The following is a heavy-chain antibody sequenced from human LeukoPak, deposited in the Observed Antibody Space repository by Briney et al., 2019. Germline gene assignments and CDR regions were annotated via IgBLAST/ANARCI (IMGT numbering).Heavy chain of an antibody. CDR1: GFTFSSYW. Sequence: PGGSLRLSCAASGFTFSSYWMNWVRQAPGEGLVWVSHINTDGSSTIYADSVRGRFTISRDNAKNTLYLQMNSLRADDTAVYYCANWGVVPPRWGQGGLLGVSS. CDR3: ANWGVVPPR. V-gene: IGHV3-74*01. D-gene: IGHD3-10*01. CDR2: INTDGSST. J-gene: IGHJ4*02.